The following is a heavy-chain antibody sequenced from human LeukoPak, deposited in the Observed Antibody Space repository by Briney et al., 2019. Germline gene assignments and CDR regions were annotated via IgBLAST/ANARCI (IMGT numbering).Heavy chain of an antibody. J-gene: IGHJ4*02. CDR1: GFTFSSYW. V-gene: IGHV3-7*04. Sequence: PGGSLRLSCAASGFTFSSYWMSWVRQAPGKGLEWVANIKQDGSEKYYVDCVKGRFTISRDNAKNSLYLQMNSLRAEDTAVYCCARDRVTMVRGARNYYFDYWGQGTLVTVSS. CDR3: ARDRVTMVRGARNYYFDY. D-gene: IGHD3-10*01. CDR2: IKQDGSEK.